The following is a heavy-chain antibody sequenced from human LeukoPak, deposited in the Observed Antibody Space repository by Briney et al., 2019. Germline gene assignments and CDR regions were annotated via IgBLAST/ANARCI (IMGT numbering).Heavy chain of an antibody. CDR2: IYPRDGST. V-gene: IGHV1-46*01. Sequence: ASLKVSCMASGYTFTGNYILWVRQAPGQGLEWMGMIYPRDGSTSYAQKFQGGVTVTRDTSTSTVHMELSGLRSEDTAVYYCARDQEGFDYWGQGTLVTVS. CDR1: GYTFTGNY. J-gene: IGHJ4*02. CDR3: ARDQEGFDY.